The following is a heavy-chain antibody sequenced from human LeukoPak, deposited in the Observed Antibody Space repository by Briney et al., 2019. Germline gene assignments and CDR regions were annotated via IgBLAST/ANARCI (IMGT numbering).Heavy chain of an antibody. D-gene: IGHD3-22*01. Sequence: PGGSLRLSCAASGFTFINYWMSWVRQAPGKGLEWVANMKQDGSVKYYVDSIKGRFTISRDNAKNSLYLQMNSLRAEDTAVYYCARDVGGYYDSSGYLWGQGTLVTVSS. V-gene: IGHV3-7*01. J-gene: IGHJ4*02. CDR1: GFTFINYW. CDR2: MKQDGSVK. CDR3: ARDVGGYYDSSGYL.